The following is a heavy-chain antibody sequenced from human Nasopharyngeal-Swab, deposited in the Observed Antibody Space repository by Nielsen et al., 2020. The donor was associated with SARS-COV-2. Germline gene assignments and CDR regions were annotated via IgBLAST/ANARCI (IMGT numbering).Heavy chain of an antibody. CDR2: IYSGGSST. J-gene: IGHJ6*02. V-gene: IGHV3-23*03. CDR1: GFTFSSYA. CDR3: AKGDYGMDV. Sequence: GESLKISCAASGFTFSSYAMSWVRQAPGKRLEWVSVIYSGGSSTYYADSVKGRFTISRDNSKNTLYLQMNSLRAEDTAVYYCAKGDYGMDVWGQGTTVTVSS.